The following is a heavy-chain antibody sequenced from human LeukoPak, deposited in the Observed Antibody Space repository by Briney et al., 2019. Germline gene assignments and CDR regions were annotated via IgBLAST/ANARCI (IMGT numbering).Heavy chain of an antibody. V-gene: IGHV4-4*02. CDR3: ARGYSSSWHFWFDP. D-gene: IGHD6-13*01. CDR2: IYRNGDT. CDR1: GGSMNSHNW. J-gene: IGHJ5*02. Sequence: SETLSLTCAVSGGSMNSHNWWIRVRQPPGRGLEWIGEIYRNGDTNYNPSLKSRVTISVDTSQNQFSLKLSSVTAADTAVYYCARGYSSSWHFWFDPWGQGTLVTVSS.